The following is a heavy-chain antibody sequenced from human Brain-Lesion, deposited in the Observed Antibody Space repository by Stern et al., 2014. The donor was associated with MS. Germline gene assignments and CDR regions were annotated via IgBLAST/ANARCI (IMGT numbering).Heavy chain of an antibody. V-gene: IGHV1-2*02. Sequence: VQLVESGAEVKKPGASVKVSCKTSGYIFTGYYIHWVRQAPGQGLEWMAWINPNTGGTKYAQKFQGRVTMSRDTSISTAYVELSSLTSDDTAVYYCARDQRGITIFGVVTDYXXXGMDVWGQGTTVTVSS. CDR2: INPNTGGT. D-gene: IGHD3-3*01. CDR3: ARDQRGITIFGVVTDYXXXGMDV. J-gene: IGHJ6*02. CDR1: GYIFTGYY.